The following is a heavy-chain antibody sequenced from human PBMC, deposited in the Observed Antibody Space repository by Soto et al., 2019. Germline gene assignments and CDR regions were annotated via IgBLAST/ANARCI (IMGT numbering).Heavy chain of an antibody. CDR1: GYSFTSYW. D-gene: IGHD4-17*01. Sequence: PGESLKISCKASGYSFTSYWIAWVRQMPGKGLEWMGIIYPGDPDTRYSPSFQGQVTISVDRSSTSAYLQWSSLRDSDTAMYYCARLCGKVTVITPRYFDYWGQGTLVTVSS. CDR3: ARLCGKVTVITPRYFDY. V-gene: IGHV5-51*01. J-gene: IGHJ4*02. CDR2: IYPGDPDT.